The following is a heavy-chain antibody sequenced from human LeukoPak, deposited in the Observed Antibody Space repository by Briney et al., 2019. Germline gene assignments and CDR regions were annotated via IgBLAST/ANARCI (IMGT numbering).Heavy chain of an antibody. CDR2: IIPIFGTA. V-gene: IGHV1-69*05. J-gene: IGHJ5*02. CDR1: GGTFSSYA. D-gene: IGHD2-2*01. Sequence: SVKVSCEASGGTFSSYAISWVRQAPGQGLEWMGRIIPIFGTANYAQKFQGRVTITTDESTSTAYMELSSLRSEDTAVYYCARDHCSSTSCYPWGQGTLVTVSS. CDR3: ARDHCSSTSCYP.